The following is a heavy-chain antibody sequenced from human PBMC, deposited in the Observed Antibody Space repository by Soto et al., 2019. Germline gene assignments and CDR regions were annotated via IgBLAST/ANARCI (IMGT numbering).Heavy chain of an antibody. J-gene: IGHJ5*02. CDR1: GGSFSGYY. D-gene: IGHD3-10*01. V-gene: IGHV4-34*01. CDR2: INHSEST. Sequence: QVQLQQWGAGLLKPSETLSLTCAVYGGSFSGYYWSWIRQPPGKGLEWLGEINHSESTNYNPSLKIRVTISVDTSKNQFSLKLSSVTAAATAVYYCARSITMVRGVIHHGWFDPWGQGTLVTVSS. CDR3: ARSITMVRGVIHHGWFDP.